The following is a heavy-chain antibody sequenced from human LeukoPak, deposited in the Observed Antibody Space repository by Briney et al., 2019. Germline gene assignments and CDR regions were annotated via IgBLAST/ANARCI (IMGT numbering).Heavy chain of an antibody. Sequence: GRSLRLSCAASGFTFSSYGMHWVRQAPGKGLEWVAVIWYDGSNKYYADSVKGRFTISRDNAKNSLYLQMNSLRAEDTAVYYCASRGLLWFGEFWGQGTLVTVSS. CDR3: ASRGLLWFGEF. D-gene: IGHD3-10*01. CDR1: GFTFSSYG. V-gene: IGHV3-33*03. CDR2: IWYDGSNK. J-gene: IGHJ4*02.